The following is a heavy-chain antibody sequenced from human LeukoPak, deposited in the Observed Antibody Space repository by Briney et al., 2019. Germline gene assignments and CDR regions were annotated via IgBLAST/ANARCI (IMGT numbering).Heavy chain of an antibody. V-gene: IGHV4-4*09. Sequence: SETLSLTCAVSGVSISPYYWAWIRQPPGKGLEWIGYIHTSGSNNQYPSLKSRVTISVDKSKNHFSLRLTSVTAADAAVYYCARGGEHYDWDRKKNGWYFDVWGRGTRVIVSS. CDR3: ARGGEHYDWDRKKNGWYFDV. J-gene: IGHJ2*01. CDR2: IHTSGSN. D-gene: IGHD3-16*01. CDR1: GVSISPYY.